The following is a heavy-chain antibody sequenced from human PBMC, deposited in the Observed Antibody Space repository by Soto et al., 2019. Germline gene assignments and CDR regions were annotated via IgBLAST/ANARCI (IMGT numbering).Heavy chain of an antibody. Sequence: GGSLRLSCAASGLIFSNYKMHWVRQAPGKGLVWVSRINTDGSITDHADSVKGRFTVSRDSPKNTLYLQMNSLRAEDTAVYYCARDTDGLHYWSQGTLVTVSS. CDR1: GLIFSNYK. CDR3: ARDTDGLHY. J-gene: IGHJ4*02. CDR2: INTDGSIT. V-gene: IGHV3-74*01.